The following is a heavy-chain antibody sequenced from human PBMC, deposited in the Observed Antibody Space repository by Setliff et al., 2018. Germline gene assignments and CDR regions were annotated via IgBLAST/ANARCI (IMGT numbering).Heavy chain of an antibody. J-gene: IGHJ6*02. V-gene: IGHV4-38-2*02. Sequence: SETLSLTCTVSGYSISSGYYWGWIRQPPGKGLEWIGSIYHSGSTYYNPSLKSRVTISVDTSKNQFSLKLSSVTAAGTAVYYCARVLLGSYCSSTSCRDPQYGMDVWGQGTTVTVSS. CDR3: ARVLLGSYCSSTSCRDPQYGMDV. CDR2: IYHSGST. CDR1: GYSISSGYY. D-gene: IGHD2-2*01.